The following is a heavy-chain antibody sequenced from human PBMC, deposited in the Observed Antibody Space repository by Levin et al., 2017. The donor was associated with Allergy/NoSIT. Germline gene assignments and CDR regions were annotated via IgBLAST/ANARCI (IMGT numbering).Heavy chain of an antibody. CDR2: INHSGST. V-gene: IGHV4-34*01. J-gene: IGHJ4*02. CDR3: ARGTLVAKTIHLGY. CDR1: GGSFSGYY. Sequence: SQTLSLTCAVYGGSFSGYYWSWIRQPPGKGLEWIGEINHSGSTNYNPSLKSRVTISVDTSKNQFSLKLSSVTAADTAVYYCARGTLVAKTIHLGYWGQGTLVTVSS. D-gene: IGHD5-12*01.